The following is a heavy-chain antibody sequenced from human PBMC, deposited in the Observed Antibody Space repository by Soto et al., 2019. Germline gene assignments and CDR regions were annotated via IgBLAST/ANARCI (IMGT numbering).Heavy chain of an antibody. CDR1: GGSVGSGSYY. J-gene: IGHJ4*02. CDR3: ARGGIQLSLRYFDS. Sequence: PSETLSLTCTVSGGSVGSGSYYWSWIRQPPGKGLEWIGYIYYSGSTNYNPPLKSRVTISVDTSKNQFSLKLSSVTAADTALYYCARGGIQLSLRYFDSWGQGTLVTVSS. D-gene: IGHD5-18*01. V-gene: IGHV4-61*01. CDR2: IYYSGST.